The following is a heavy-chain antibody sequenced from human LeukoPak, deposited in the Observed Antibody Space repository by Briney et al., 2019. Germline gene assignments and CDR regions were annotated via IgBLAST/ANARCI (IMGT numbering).Heavy chain of an antibody. CDR2: IIPIFGIA. Sequence: ASVKVSCKASGGTFSSYAISWVRQAPGQGLEWMGGIIPIFGIANYAQKFQGRVTITRDTSASTAYIELRSLRSEDTAMYYCARGSTSDWPLDHWGQETLVTISS. CDR1: GGTFSSYA. J-gene: IGHJ4*02. V-gene: IGHV1-69*10. D-gene: IGHD2-2*01. CDR3: ARGSTSDWPLDH.